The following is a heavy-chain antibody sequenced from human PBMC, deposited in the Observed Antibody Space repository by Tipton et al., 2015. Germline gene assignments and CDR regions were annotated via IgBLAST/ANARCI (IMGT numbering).Heavy chain of an antibody. Sequence: TLSLTCSVSSDSISKYYWSWIRQPPGKELEWIGYIQYSGSTNYNPSLKSRVTISVDTSKTQFSLKMSSVTASDTAVYYCAREIVGATDAFDIWGQGTMVTVSS. J-gene: IGHJ3*02. CDR3: AREIVGATDAFDI. D-gene: IGHD1-26*01. CDR1: SDSISKYY. V-gene: IGHV4-59*01. CDR2: IQYSGST.